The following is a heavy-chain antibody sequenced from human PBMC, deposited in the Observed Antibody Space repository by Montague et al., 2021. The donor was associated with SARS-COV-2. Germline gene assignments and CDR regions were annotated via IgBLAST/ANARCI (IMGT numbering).Heavy chain of an antibody. V-gene: IGHV4-61*02. CDR3: ARDIAVAGLFNY. CDR2: ISISGSS. CDR1: GGSISSGSYY. J-gene: IGHJ4*03. D-gene: IGHD6-19*01. Sequence: TLSLTCTVSGGSISSGSYYWSWIRQPAGKGLEWIGRISISGSSNYNPSLKSRVTISVDTSKNQFSLKLSSVTAADTAVYYCARDIAVAGLFNYWGQGTTVTVSS.